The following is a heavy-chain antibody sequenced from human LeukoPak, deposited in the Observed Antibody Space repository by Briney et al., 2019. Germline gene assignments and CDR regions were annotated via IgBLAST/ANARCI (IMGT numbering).Heavy chain of an antibody. CDR2: INPNSGGT. CDR3: AREVLPAATYMDV. Sequence: ASVKVSCKASGYTFTGYYMHWVRQALGQGLEWMGWINPNSGGTNYAQKFQGRVTMTRDTSISTAYMELSRLRSDDTAVYYCAREVLPAATYMDVWGKGTTVTISS. J-gene: IGHJ6*03. D-gene: IGHD2-2*01. V-gene: IGHV1-2*02. CDR1: GYTFTGYY.